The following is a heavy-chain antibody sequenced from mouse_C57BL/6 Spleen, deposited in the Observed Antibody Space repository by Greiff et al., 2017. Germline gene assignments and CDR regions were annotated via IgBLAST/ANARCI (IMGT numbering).Heavy chain of an antibody. J-gene: IGHJ2*01. CDR2: IDPSDSYT. V-gene: IGHV1-50*01. CDR1: GYTFTSYW. Sequence: QVQLQQPGAELVKPGASVKLSCKASGYTFTSYWMQWVKQRPGQGLEWIGEIDPSDSYTNYNQKFKGKATLTVDTSASTAYMQLSSLTSEDSAVYYCARVTTVVPLGYWGQGTTLTVSS. CDR3: ARVTTVVPLGY. D-gene: IGHD1-1*01.